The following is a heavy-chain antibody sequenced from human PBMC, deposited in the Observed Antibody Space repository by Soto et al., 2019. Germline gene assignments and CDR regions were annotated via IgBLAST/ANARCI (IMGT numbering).Heavy chain of an antibody. CDR1: GGSFSGYY. D-gene: IGHD3-10*02. CDR2: INHSGST. Sequence: PSETLSLTCAVYGGSFSGYYWSWIRQPPGKGLEWIGEINHSGSTNYNPSLKSRVTISVDTSKNQFSLKLSSVTAADTAVYYCARGRGTMSFWGQATLVTSPQ. CDR3: ARGRGTMSF. J-gene: IGHJ4*02. V-gene: IGHV4-34*01.